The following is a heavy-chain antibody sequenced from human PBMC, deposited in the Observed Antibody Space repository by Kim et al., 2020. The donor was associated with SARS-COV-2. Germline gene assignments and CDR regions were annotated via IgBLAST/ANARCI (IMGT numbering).Heavy chain of an antibody. Sequence: SETLSLTCTVSGGSISSSSYYWGWIRQPPGKGLEWIGSIYYSGSTYYNPSLKSRVTISVDTSKNQFSLKLSSVTAADTAVYYCARHVGGSVSVVVKGWFDPWGQGTLVTVSS. CDR3: ARHVGGSVSVVVKGWFDP. CDR2: IYYSGST. D-gene: IGHD3-22*01. V-gene: IGHV4-39*01. J-gene: IGHJ5*02. CDR1: GGSISSSSYY.